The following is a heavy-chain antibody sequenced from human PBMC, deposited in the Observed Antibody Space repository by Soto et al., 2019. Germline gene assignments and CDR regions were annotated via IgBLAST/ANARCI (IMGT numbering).Heavy chain of an antibody. Sequence: QVQLVESGGGVVQPGRSLRLSCAASGFTFSNYGMHWVRQAPGKGLEWVAVISYDGNDKYYADSVKGRFTISRDNSKNTLYLQMNSLRAEDTAVYYCASCLSNSCYVDGMDVWGQGTTVTVSS. CDR2: ISYDGNDK. D-gene: IGHD2-2*01. CDR3: ASCLSNSCYVDGMDV. V-gene: IGHV3-30*03. J-gene: IGHJ6*02. CDR1: GFTFSNYG.